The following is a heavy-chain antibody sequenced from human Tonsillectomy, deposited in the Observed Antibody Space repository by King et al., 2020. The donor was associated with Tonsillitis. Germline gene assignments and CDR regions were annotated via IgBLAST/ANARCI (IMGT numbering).Heavy chain of an antibody. Sequence: VQLVESGAEVKKPGESLKISCKGSGYSFTNYWSACVRQMPGKCLEWMGLIYPGDSVTIYSPFFQGQVTISADKSISTASLQWSSLKASDTAMYYCARRPLKFVPGTMVYFEYWGQGTLVTVSS. CDR1: GYSFTNYW. J-gene: IGHJ4*02. D-gene: IGHD3-10*01. CDR2: IYPGDSVT. CDR3: ARRPLKFVPGTMVYFEY. V-gene: IGHV5-51*03.